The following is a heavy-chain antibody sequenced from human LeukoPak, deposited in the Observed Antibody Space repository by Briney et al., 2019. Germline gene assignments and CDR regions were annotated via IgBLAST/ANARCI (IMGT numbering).Heavy chain of an antibody. J-gene: IGHJ3*01. V-gene: IGHV3-23*01. D-gene: IGHD3-10*01. CDR1: GFTFSSYA. Sequence: QPGGSLRLSCAAFGFTFSSYAMSWVRQAPGKGLEWVSAISGSGGSTYYADSVKGRFTISRDNSKNTLYLQMNNLRAEDTAVYYCAKGWFVQYVPPVVWGQGTMVTVSS. CDR3: AKGWFVQYVPPVV. CDR2: ISGSGGST.